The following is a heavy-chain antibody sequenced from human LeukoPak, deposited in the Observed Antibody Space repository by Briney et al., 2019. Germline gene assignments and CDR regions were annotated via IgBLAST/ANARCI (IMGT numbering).Heavy chain of an antibody. Sequence: PGRSLRLSCAASGFTFSSYGMHWVRQAPGKGLEWVSAISGSGGSTYYADSVKGRFTISRDNSKNTLYLQMNSLRAEDTAVYYCAKDRSSANNYYYGMDVWGQGTTVTVSS. CDR2: ISGSGGST. CDR1: GFTFSSYG. V-gene: IGHV3-23*01. J-gene: IGHJ6*02. CDR3: AKDRSSANNYYYGMDV. D-gene: IGHD2-2*01.